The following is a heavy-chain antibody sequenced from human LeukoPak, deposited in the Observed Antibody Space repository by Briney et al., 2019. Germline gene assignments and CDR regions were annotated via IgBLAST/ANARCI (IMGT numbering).Heavy chain of an antibody. D-gene: IGHD2-2*01. Sequence: PGGSLRLSCAASGFTVSNNYMTWVRQAPGKGLEWVSVIYSGGSTCYADSVKGRFTISRDNSKNTLYLQMDSLRAEDTAVYYCARGTVYCSSTSCLSPFDCWGQGILVTVSS. CDR3: ARGTVYCSSTSCLSPFDC. CDR1: GFTVSNNY. J-gene: IGHJ4*02. CDR2: IYSGGST. V-gene: IGHV3-53*01.